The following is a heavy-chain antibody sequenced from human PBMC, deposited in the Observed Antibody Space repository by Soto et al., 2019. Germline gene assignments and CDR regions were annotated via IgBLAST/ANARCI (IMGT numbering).Heavy chain of an antibody. CDR2: IYYSGTT. CDR1: GGSISSGGYY. J-gene: IGHJ4*02. V-gene: IGHV4-31*03. CDR3: ARADSRGYRFER. Sequence: QVQLQESGPGLVQPSQTLSLTCTVSGGSISSGGYYWSWIRQHPGKGLEWIGYIYYSGTTYYNPSLKSRLTISLDTSRNQFSLELNSVSAADTAVYYCARADSRGYRFERWGQGTLVTVSS. D-gene: IGHD3-22*01.